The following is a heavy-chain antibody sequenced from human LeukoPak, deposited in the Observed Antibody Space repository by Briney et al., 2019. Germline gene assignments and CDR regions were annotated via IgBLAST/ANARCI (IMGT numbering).Heavy chain of an antibody. D-gene: IGHD3-22*01. CDR3: ARVRSGFYSDY. Sequence: SGGSLRLSCSASGFTFSGHGMNWVRQAPGKGLEWISYITSSGGTIYYADSVKGRFTISRDNAKNSLYLQMNGLRDEDTAVYYCARVRSGFYSDYWGQGTLATVSS. J-gene: IGHJ4*02. CDR1: GFTFSGHG. V-gene: IGHV3-48*02. CDR2: ITSSGGTI.